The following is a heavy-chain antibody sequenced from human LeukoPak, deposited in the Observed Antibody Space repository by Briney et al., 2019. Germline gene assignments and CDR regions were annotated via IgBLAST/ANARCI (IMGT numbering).Heavy chain of an antibody. D-gene: IGHD2-21*01. CDR2: IYYSGST. V-gene: IGHV4-30-4*08. CDR1: GYSLTNHY. Sequence: SETMSLTCAVSGYSLTNHYWIWIRQPPGKGLEWIGYIYYSGSTYYNPSLKSRVTISVDTSKNQFSLKLSSVTAADTAVYYCARLVVPAGRFYGMDVWGQGTTVTVSS. CDR3: ARLVVPAGRFYGMDV. J-gene: IGHJ6*02.